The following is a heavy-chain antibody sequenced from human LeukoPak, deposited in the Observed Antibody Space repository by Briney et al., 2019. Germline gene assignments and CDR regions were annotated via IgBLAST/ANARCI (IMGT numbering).Heavy chain of an antibody. CDR2: MNPNSGNT. Sequence: GXXXTVSFRTXGYXFXIYDIKWVRQATGQGREGMGWMNPNSGNTGYAQKFQGRVTITRNTAISTDYMELRSLRSEDTAVYYCARGLSLTIFGNYYYYGMDVWGQGTTVTVSS. J-gene: IGHJ6*02. CDR1: GYXFXIYD. D-gene: IGHD3-3*01. V-gene: IGHV1-8*01. CDR3: ARGLSLTIFGNYYYYGMDV.